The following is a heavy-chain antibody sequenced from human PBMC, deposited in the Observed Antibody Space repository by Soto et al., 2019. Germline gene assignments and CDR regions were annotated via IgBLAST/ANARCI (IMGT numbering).Heavy chain of an antibody. D-gene: IGHD3-22*01. J-gene: IGHJ4*02. CDR2: IYYSGST. Sequence: SETLSLTCTVSGGSIDNYYWSWIRQPPGMGLEWIGYIYYSGSTNYNPSLKSRVTLSVDMSKDQFSLKLSSVTAADTAVYYCARLDSSDYNSCDYWGQGTLVTVS. CDR1: GGSIDNYY. V-gene: IGHV4-59*01. CDR3: ARLDSSDYNSCDY.